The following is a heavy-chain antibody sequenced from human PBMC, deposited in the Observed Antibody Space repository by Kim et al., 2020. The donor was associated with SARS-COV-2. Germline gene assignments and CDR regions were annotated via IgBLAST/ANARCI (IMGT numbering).Heavy chain of an antibody. J-gene: IGHJ4*02. Sequence: KCRFTLARDNAKNSLYLQMNSLRAEDTALYYCARVVIYYYHTSGSEPYFDYWGQGTLVTVSS. D-gene: IGHD3-22*01. V-gene: IGHV3-11*06. CDR3: ARVVIYYYHTSGSEPYFDY.